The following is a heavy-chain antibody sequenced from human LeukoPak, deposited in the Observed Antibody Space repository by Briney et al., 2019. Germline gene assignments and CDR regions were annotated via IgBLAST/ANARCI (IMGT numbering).Heavy chain of an antibody. CDR2: TYYSSKWYN. D-gene: IGHD1-26*01. V-gene: IGHV6-1*01. CDR3: ATSYSGSASRHFDY. J-gene: IGHJ4*02. Sequence: SQTLSLTCAISGDSVSSKSAAWNWIRQSPSRGLEWLGRTYYSSKWYNDYAVSVKSRIIITPDTSKNQFSLKLSSVTAADTAVYYCATSYSGSASRHFDYWGQGTLVTVSS. CDR1: GDSVSSKSAA.